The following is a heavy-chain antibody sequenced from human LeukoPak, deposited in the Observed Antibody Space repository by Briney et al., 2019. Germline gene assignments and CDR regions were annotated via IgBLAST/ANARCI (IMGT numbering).Heavy chain of an antibody. CDR1: GASISSGPYY. CDR2: FYYSGST. V-gene: IGHV4-39*01. D-gene: IGHD1-14*01. CDR3: ATWANLNLN. Sequence: PSETLSLTCTVSGASISSGPYYWGWIRQPPGKGLEWIGTFYYSGSTYYNPSLKSRVTVSVDTSRTQFSLRLSSVTAADTALYYCATWANLNLNWGQGTLVTVSS. J-gene: IGHJ4*02.